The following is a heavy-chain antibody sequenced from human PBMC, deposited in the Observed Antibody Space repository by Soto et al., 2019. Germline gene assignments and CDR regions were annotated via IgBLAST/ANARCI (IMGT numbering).Heavy chain of an antibody. D-gene: IGHD3-10*01. V-gene: IGHV1-69*19. CDR1: GGTFNTYA. CDR2: ISPMFGAA. Sequence: QVQLGQSGAEMKKPGSSVKVSCQSSGGTFNTYAMNWVRQAPGQGPEWMGDISPMFGAANYAPKFQGRVTIAADESTGTSYMQLSSLTSADTALYFCAREVQVHTPAFVYWGQGTLVTVSS. J-gene: IGHJ4*02. CDR3: AREVQVHTPAFVY.